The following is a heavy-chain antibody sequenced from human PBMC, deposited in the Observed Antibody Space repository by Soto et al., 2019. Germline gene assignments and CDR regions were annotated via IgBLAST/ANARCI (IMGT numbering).Heavy chain of an antibody. J-gene: IGHJ4*02. CDR2: ISSSSSYI. CDR3: ARDKRAARPRERPYYFDY. Sequence: GESLKISCAASGFTFSSYSMNWVRQAPGKGLEWVSSISSSSSYIYYADSVKGRFTISRDNAKNSLYLQMNSLRAEDTAVYYCARDKRAARPRERPYYFDYWGQGTLVTVSS. D-gene: IGHD6-6*01. CDR1: GFTFSSYS. V-gene: IGHV3-21*01.